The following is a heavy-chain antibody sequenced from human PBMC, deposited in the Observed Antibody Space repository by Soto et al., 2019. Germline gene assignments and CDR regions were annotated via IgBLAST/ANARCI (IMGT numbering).Heavy chain of an antibody. CDR1: GFTFSSYA. Sequence: PGGSLRLSCAASGFTFSSYAMSWVRQAPGKGLEWVSAISGSGGSTYYADSVKGRFTISRDNSKNTLYLQMNSLRAEDTAVYYCAKDQYYYDSSGSSDDFDIWGQGTMVTVSS. V-gene: IGHV3-23*01. D-gene: IGHD3-22*01. CDR3: AKDQYYYDSSGSSDDFDI. CDR2: ISGSGGST. J-gene: IGHJ3*02.